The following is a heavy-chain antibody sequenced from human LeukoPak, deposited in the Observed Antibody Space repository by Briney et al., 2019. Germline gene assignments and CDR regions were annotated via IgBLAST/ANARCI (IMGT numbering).Heavy chain of an antibody. CDR1: GGSISSYY. CDR3: ARVAVTPTYYYGMDV. J-gene: IGHJ6*02. CDR2: IYYSGST. Sequence: SESLSLTCTVSGGSISSYYWSWIRLPPGKGMEWTGYIYYSGSTNYNPSLKSRVTISVDTSKNLFSLKLSSVTAADTAVYYCARVAVTPTYYYGMDVWGQGTTVTVSS. D-gene: IGHD4-17*01. V-gene: IGHV4-59*13.